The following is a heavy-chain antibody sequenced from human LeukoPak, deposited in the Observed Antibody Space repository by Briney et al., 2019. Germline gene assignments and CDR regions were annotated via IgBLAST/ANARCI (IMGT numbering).Heavy chain of an antibody. D-gene: IGHD6-25*01. V-gene: IGHV4-39*01. Sequence: SETLSLTCTVSGVSISSSSYYWGWIRQPPGKGLEWIGSIYYSGSTYYNPSLKSRVTISVDTSKNQFSLKLSSVTGAATAVYSCARAGGVKTAALDLDYWGQGTLVTVSS. CDR1: GVSISSSSYY. J-gene: IGHJ4*02. CDR2: IYYSGST. CDR3: ARAGGVKTAALDLDY.